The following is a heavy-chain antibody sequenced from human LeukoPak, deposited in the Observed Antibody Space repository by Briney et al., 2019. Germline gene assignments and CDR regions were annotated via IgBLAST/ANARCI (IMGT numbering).Heavy chain of an antibody. CDR3: ARNRSNYLGGYYYYGMDV. J-gene: IGHJ6*02. CDR1: GFTVSNTY. V-gene: IGHV3-53*01. Sequence: GGSLRLSCGASGFTVSNTYMSWVRQDPGKGLEWVSLIYSGGGTYSADSVKGRFTSSRDISKNTLYLQMNSLRAEDTALYYCARNRSNYLGGYYYYGMDVWGQGTTVTVSS. CDR2: IYSGGGT. D-gene: IGHD4-11*01.